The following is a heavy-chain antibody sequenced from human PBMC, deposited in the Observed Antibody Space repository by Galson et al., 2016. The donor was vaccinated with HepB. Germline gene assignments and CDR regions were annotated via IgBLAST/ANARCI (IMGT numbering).Heavy chain of an antibody. CDR2: TRPPFSAT. CDR3: ARGVVGATNQHFDY. D-gene: IGHD1-26*01. V-gene: IGHV1-69*13. J-gene: IGHJ4*02. Sequence: SVKVSCKASGGSVTSYAISWMRQAPGQGLEWLGGTRPPFSATDYAQDFQGRLTITADESTSTVYMELSGLRSEDTALYYCARGVVGATNQHFDYWGQGTLVTVYS. CDR1: GGSVTSYA.